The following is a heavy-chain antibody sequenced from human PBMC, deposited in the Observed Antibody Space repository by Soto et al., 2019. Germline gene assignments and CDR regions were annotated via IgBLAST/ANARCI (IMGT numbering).Heavy chain of an antibody. D-gene: IGHD6-13*01. Sequence: GGSLRLSCAASGFTFSSHWMHWVRQAPGKGLVWVSRINSDGSSTNYADPVKGRFTVSRDNAKNTLFLQMNSLRAEDTAVYYCARDLMGGYSGSWYMAFVYWGQGTLVTVSS. CDR3: ARDLMGGYSGSWYMAFVY. CDR1: GFTFSSHW. V-gene: IGHV3-74*01. CDR2: INSDGSST. J-gene: IGHJ4*02.